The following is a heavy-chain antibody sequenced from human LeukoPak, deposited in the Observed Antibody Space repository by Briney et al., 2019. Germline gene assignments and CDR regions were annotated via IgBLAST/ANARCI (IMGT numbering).Heavy chain of an antibody. CDR1: GYTFTSYD. CDR2: INPNSGGT. Sequence: ASVKVSCKASGYTFTSYDINWVRQATGQGLEWMGWINPNSGGTNYAQKFQGRATMTRDTSISTAYMELSRLRSDDTVVYYCARAFALGGAMVTSYWFDPRGQGTLVTVSS. V-gene: IGHV1-2*02. J-gene: IGHJ5*02. CDR3: ARAFALGGAMVTSYWFDP. D-gene: IGHD5-18*01.